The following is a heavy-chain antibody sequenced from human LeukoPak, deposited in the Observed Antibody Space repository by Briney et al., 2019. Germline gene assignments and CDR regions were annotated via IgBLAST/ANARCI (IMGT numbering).Heavy chain of an antibody. V-gene: IGHV4-34*01. CDR3: ASPTTVTTSAYRAFDI. Sequence: PSETLSLTCAVYGGSFSDNYWSWLRQPPGKGLEWIGEINHSGSTNYSPSLRSRVTISVDTSKNQISLNLRSVTAADTAVYYCASPTTVTTSAYRAFDIWGQGTMVTVSA. CDR1: GGSFSDNY. J-gene: IGHJ3*02. D-gene: IGHD4-17*01. CDR2: INHSGST.